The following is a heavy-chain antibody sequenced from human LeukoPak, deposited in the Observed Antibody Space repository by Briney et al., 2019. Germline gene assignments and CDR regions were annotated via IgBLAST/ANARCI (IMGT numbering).Heavy chain of an antibody. Sequence: AAVKVSCKASGYTFTSYGISWVRQAPGQGLEWMGWISAYNGNTNYAQKLQGRVTMTTDTSTSTAYMELRSLRSDDTAVYYCASPAVAGTHDAFDIWGQGTMVTVSS. CDR2: ISAYNGNT. V-gene: IGHV1-18*01. CDR3: ASPAVAGTHDAFDI. J-gene: IGHJ3*02. D-gene: IGHD6-19*01. CDR1: GYTFTSYG.